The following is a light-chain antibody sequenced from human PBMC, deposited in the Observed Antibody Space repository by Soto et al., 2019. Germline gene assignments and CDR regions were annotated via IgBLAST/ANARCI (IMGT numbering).Light chain of an antibody. CDR3: QQFGSSPGFT. V-gene: IGKV3-20*01. CDR1: QSINNRY. Sequence: EIVLTQSPGTLSLSPGERATLSCRASQSINNRYLAGYQQKPGQSPRLLIYAASNRATGIPDRFSGSVSGTDFTLTISRLEPEDFAVYYCQQFGSSPGFTFGPGTKVDIK. J-gene: IGKJ3*01. CDR2: AAS.